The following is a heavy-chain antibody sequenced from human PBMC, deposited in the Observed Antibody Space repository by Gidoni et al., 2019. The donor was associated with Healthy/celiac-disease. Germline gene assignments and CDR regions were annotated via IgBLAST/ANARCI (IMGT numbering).Heavy chain of an antibody. CDR1: GGSISSSSYY. V-gene: IGHV4-39*01. Sequence: QLQLQESGPGLVKPSETLSLTCTVSGGSISSSSYYWGWIRQPPGKGLEWIESFYYSGSTYYNPSHKCRVTICVDTSKIQFSLKLSSVTAADTAVYYCASQQWLDYFDYWGQGTLVTVSS. CDR3: ASQQWLDYFDY. CDR2: FYYSGST. D-gene: IGHD6-19*01. J-gene: IGHJ4*02.